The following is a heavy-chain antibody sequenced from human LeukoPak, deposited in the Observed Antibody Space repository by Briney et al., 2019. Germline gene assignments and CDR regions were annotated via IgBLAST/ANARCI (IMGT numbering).Heavy chain of an antibody. Sequence: SETLSLTCTVSGGSISSSSYYWGWIRQPPGKGLEWIGSIYYSGSTYYNPSLKSRVTISVDTSKNQFSLKLSSVTAADTAVYYCARHVIVFVAFDIWGQGTMVTVSS. CDR2: IYYSGST. J-gene: IGHJ3*02. D-gene: IGHD3-16*02. CDR3: ARHVIVFVAFDI. V-gene: IGHV4-39*01. CDR1: GGSISSSSYY.